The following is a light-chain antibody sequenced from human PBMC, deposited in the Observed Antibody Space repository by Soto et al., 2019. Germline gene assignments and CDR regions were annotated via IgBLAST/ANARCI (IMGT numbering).Light chain of an antibody. Sequence: QSALTQPPSASGSPGQSVTISCTGTSSDIGAYIYVFWYQQHPGKAPKLMISEVIRRPSGVPERFSASKSGNTASLTVSGLQTDDEAHYYCSSHAGSNNLVFGGGTKLTVL. J-gene: IGLJ2*01. CDR2: EVI. CDR1: SSDIGAYIY. CDR3: SSHAGSNNLV. V-gene: IGLV2-8*01.